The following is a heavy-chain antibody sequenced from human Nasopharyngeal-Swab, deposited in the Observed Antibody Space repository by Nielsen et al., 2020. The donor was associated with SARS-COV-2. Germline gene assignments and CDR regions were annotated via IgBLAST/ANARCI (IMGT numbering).Heavy chain of an antibody. CDR2: ISGSGDTT. V-gene: IGHV3-23*01. CDR1: GFTFSSYA. CDR3: AKAPYLRGLDV. J-gene: IGHJ6*02. Sequence: GGSLRLSCAASGFTFSSYAMTWVRQAPGKGLEWVSIISGSGDTTYYADSVKDRFTISRDNSKNTLYLQTNSLGVEDTAVYYCAKAPYLRGLDVWGQGTTVTVSS. D-gene: IGHD2-21*01.